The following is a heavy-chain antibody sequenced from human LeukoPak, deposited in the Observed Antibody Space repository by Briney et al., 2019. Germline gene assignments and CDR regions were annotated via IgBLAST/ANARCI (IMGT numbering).Heavy chain of an antibody. Sequence: QPGGSLRLSCAASGFTFSNYAMSWVRQAPGKGLEWVSAIYRGGSTYYSDSAKGRFTTSRDNSKNTLYLQMNSLSSEDTAVEYCAKDPQGDWGQGTLVTVSS. CDR2: IYRGGST. CDR1: GFTFSNYA. J-gene: IGHJ4*02. V-gene: IGHV3-23*01. D-gene: IGHD3-16*01. CDR3: AKDPQGD.